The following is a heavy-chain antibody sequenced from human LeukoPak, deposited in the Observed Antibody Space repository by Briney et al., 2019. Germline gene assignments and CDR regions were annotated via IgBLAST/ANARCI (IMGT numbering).Heavy chain of an antibody. CDR1: GFTFSSYW. CDR3: ARGSYYDFWSGYFDYFDY. CDR2: INSDGSST. D-gene: IGHD3-3*01. Sequence: PGGSLRLSCAASGFTFSSYWMHWVRQAPGKGLVRVSRINSDGSSTSYADSVKGRFTISRDNAKNTLYLQMNSLRAEDTAVYYCARGSYYDFWSGYFDYFDYWGQGTLVTVSS. V-gene: IGHV3-74*01. J-gene: IGHJ4*02.